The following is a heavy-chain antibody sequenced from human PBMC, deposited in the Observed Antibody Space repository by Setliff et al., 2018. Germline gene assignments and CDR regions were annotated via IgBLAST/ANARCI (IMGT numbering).Heavy chain of an antibody. CDR3: ARGRNVAARLLDS. Sequence: SETLSLTCGVSGGGGSFSAYYWTWIRQPPGKGLEWIGEINHSGSTNYNPSLKSRFTIPVDTSKNQFSLRVSSVTAADTAVYYCARGRNVAARLLDSWGQGTLVTVSS. CDR1: GGSFSAYY. D-gene: IGHD6-6*01. CDR2: INHSGST. J-gene: IGHJ4*02. V-gene: IGHV4-34*01.